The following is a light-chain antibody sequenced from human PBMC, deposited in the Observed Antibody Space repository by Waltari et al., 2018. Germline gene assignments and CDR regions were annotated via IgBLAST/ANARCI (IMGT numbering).Light chain of an antibody. CDR1: QSVSKY. CDR2: GVS. CDR3: QQYGASPLT. J-gene: IGKJ4*01. Sequence: EIAVTQSPATLSLSPGERVTLSCRASQSVSKYIAWYQQKPGQAPRLLIYGVSNRATGIPDRFSGSGSGTDFTLTIDRLEPEDFAVYYCQQYGASPLTFGGGTKVEIK. V-gene: IGKV3-20*01.